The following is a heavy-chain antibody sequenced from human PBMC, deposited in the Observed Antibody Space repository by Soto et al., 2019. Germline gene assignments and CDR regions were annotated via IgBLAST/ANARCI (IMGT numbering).Heavy chain of an antibody. CDR2: IYYSGDT. CDR1: GYSISATGYY. Sequence: SETLSLTCSVSGYSISATGYYWGWVRQAPGKGLEWIASIYYSGDTYYNPSLKSRVIMSVDTSKNQFSLNLTSVTAADTAVYFCARRDWKLRGYNFDSWGQGALVTVSS. J-gene: IGHJ4*02. D-gene: IGHD1-1*01. CDR3: ARRDWKLRGYNFDS. V-gene: IGHV4-39*01.